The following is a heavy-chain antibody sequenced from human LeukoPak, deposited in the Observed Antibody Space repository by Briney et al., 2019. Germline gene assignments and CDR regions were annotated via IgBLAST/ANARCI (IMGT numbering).Heavy chain of an antibody. V-gene: IGHV4-4*07. Sequence: PSETLSLTCTVSGGSISSYYCSWIRQPAGKGLEWIGRIYTSGSTNYNPSLKSRVTMSVDTSKNQFSLKLSSVTAADTAVYYCARDGPNDILTGYPVDAFDIWGQGKMVTVSS. D-gene: IGHD3-9*01. CDR1: GGSISSYY. CDR2: IYTSGST. CDR3: ARDGPNDILTGYPVDAFDI. J-gene: IGHJ3*02.